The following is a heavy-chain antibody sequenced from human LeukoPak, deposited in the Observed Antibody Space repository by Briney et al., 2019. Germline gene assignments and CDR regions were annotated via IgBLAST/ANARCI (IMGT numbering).Heavy chain of an antibody. CDR1: GFTFSTNW. V-gene: IGHV3-74*03. CDR3: ARDLNGARDY. D-gene: IGHD2-8*01. Sequence: EGSLRLSCAASGFTFSTNWMHWVRQAPGKGLVWVSRIDIDGTITSYADSVKGRFTISRDNAKNTLYLQMNSLRVEDTAVYYCARDLNGARDYWGQGTLVSVSS. CDR2: IDIDGTIT. J-gene: IGHJ4*02.